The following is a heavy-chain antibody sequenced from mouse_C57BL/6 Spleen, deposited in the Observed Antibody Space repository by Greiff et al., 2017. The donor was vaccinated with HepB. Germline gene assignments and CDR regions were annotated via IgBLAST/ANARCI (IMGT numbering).Heavy chain of an antibody. Sequence: QVQLKQPGAELVKPGASVKLSCKASGYTFTSYWMQWVKQRPGQGLEWIGEIDPSDSYTNYNQKFKGKATLTVDTSSSTAYMQLSSLTSEDSAVYYCASSHSSAWFAYWGQGTLVTVSA. D-gene: IGHD1-1*01. CDR1: GYTFTSYW. CDR2: IDPSDSYT. J-gene: IGHJ3*01. V-gene: IGHV1-50*01. CDR3: ASSHSSAWFAY.